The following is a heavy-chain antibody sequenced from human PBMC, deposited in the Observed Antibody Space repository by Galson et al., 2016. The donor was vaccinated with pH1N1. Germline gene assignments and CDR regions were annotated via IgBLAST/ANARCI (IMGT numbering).Heavy chain of an antibody. CDR2: INPMGGINPIFKTS. CDR3: AKDRYFDTNGYYFESYY. Sequence: SVKVSCKASGGTFGSYGISWVRQAPGQGLEWMGGINPMGGINPIFKTSNYAQKFQGRVTITADESMSPAYMELRSLRSEDTAIYYCAKDRYFDTNGYYFESYYWGQGTLVTVSS. V-gene: IGHV1-69*13. J-gene: IGHJ4*02. CDR1: GGTFGSYG. D-gene: IGHD3-3*01.